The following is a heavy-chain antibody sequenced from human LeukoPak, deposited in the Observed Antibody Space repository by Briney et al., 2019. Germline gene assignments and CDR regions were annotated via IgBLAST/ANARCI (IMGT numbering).Heavy chain of an antibody. D-gene: IGHD3-22*01. CDR1: GFTFSDYY. CDR3: ARVTYYYDSSGYYYFDY. V-gene: IGHV3-11*01. Sequence: GGSLRLSCAAPGFTFSDYYMSWIRQAPGKGLEWVSYISSSGSTIYYADSVKGRFTISRDNAKNSLYLQMNSLRAEDTAVYYCARVTYYYDSSGYYYFDYWGQGTLVTVSS. CDR2: ISSSGSTI. J-gene: IGHJ4*02.